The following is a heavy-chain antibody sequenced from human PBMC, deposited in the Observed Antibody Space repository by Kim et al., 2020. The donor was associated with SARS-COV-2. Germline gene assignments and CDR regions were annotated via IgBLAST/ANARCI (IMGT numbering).Heavy chain of an antibody. Sequence: GGSLRLSCAASGFTFSSYAMSWVRQAPGKGLEWVSAISGSGGSTYYADSVKGRFTISRDNSKNTLYLQMNSLRAEDTAVYYCAKDPVRGYCSGGSCHRGYWGQGTMVTVSS. CDR1: GFTFSSYA. J-gene: IGHJ4*02. V-gene: IGHV3-23*01. D-gene: IGHD2-15*01. CDR2: ISGSGGST. CDR3: AKDPVRGYCSGGSCHRGY.